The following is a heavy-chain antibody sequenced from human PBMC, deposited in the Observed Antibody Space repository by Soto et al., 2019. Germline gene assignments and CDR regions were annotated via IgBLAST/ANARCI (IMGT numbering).Heavy chain of an antibody. CDR3: ARDAAAGLNDC. V-gene: IGHV1-18*01. J-gene: IGHJ4*02. CDR1: GYTFTNYG. CDR2: INAYNGNT. D-gene: IGHD6-13*01. Sequence: QVQLVQSGAEVKKPGASVKVSCKASGYTFTNYGISWVRQAPGQGLEWMGWINAYNGNTKSAQKLKGRVTLTTNTTTRTAYMELRSLKSDATAVYSCARDAAAGLNDCWGQGTLVTVSS.